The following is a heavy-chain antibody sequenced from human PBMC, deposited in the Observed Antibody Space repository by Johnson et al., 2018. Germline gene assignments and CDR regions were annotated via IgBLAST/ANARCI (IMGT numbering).Heavy chain of an antibody. CDR3: ARDTTTVDNAAFVI. CDR1: GFTFSSYW. Sequence: VQLVESGGGLVQPGGSLRLSCAASGFTFSSYWMSWVRQAPGKGLEWVANIKQDGSEKYYVDSVKGRFTISRDNAKKSLYLQMNSLRAEDTAVYYCARDTTTVDNAAFVIWGQGTMVTVSS. D-gene: IGHD4-17*01. V-gene: IGHV3-7*01. J-gene: IGHJ3*02. CDR2: IKQDGSEK.